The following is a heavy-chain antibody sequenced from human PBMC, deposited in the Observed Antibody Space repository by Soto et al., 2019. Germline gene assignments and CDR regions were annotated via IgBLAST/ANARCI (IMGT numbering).Heavy chain of an antibody. CDR3: AREKLYCSSTSCYNYMDV. CDR1: GFTFSSYG. Sequence: QVQLVESGGGVVQPGRSLRLSCAASGFTFSSYGMHWVRQAPGKGLEWVAVIWYDGSNKYYADSVKGRFTISRDNSKNTLYLQMNSLRAEDTAVYYCAREKLYCSSTSCYNYMDVWGKGTTVTVSS. D-gene: IGHD2-2*01. J-gene: IGHJ6*03. CDR2: IWYDGSNK. V-gene: IGHV3-33*01.